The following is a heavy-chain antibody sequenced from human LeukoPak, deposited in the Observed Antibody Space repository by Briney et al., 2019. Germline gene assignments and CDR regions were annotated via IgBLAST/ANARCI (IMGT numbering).Heavy chain of an antibody. V-gene: IGHV3-21*01. J-gene: IGHJ6*03. CDR2: ISSSSGYI. CDR3: ARDSGAGGYYYYYNMDV. Sequence: PGRSLRLSCAASGFTFSSYSMSWVRQAPGKGLEWVSSISSSSGYIYYADSLKGRFTISRDNAMNSLYLEMNSLRAEDTAVYYCARDSGAGGYYYYYNMDVWGKGTTVTVSS. D-gene: IGHD7-27*01. CDR1: GFTFSSYS.